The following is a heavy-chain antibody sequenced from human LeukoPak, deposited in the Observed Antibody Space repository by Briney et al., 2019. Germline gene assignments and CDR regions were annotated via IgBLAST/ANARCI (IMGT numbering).Heavy chain of an antibody. V-gene: IGHV4-34*01. J-gene: IGHJ4*02. CDR1: GGSFSGYY. CDR2: INHSGST. CDR3: ARATLGSLMDY. Sequence: SETLSLTCAVYGGSFSGYYWSWIRQPPGKGLEWIGEINHSGSTNYNPSLKSRVTISVDTSKNQFSLKLSSVTAAGTAVYYCARATLGSLMDYWGQGTLVTVSS. D-gene: IGHD7-27*01.